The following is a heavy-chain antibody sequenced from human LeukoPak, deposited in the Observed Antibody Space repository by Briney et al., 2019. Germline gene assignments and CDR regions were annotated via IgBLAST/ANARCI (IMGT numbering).Heavy chain of an antibody. D-gene: IGHD3-22*01. J-gene: IGHJ4*02. CDR1: GFTFSSYA. CDR3: AKKGYYDGSGSYMYYFDH. Sequence: PGGSLRLSCAASGFTFSSYAMSWVRQAPGKGLEWVSAISGSGGSTYYADSVEGRFNISRDNSKNTLYLQMNSLRAEATAVYYCAKKGYYDGSGSYMYYFDHWGQGTLVTVSS. CDR2: ISGSGGST. V-gene: IGHV3-23*01.